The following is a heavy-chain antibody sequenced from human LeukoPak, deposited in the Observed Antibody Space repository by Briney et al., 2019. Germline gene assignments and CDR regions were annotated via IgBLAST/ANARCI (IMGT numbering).Heavy chain of an antibody. J-gene: IGHJ4*02. V-gene: IGHV4-59*01. D-gene: IGHD3-10*01. Sequence: SETLSLTCTVSGGSISSYYWSWIRQPPEKGLEWIGYIYYSGSTNYNPSLKSRVTISVDTSKNQFSLKLSSVTAADTAVYYCARGGWFGELLPDYWGQGTLVTVSS. CDR1: GGSISSYY. CDR2: IYYSGST. CDR3: ARGGWFGELLPDY.